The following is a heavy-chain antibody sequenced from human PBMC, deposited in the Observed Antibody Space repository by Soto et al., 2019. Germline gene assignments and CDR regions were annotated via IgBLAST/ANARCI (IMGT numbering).Heavy chain of an antibody. CDR3: AKAESYGGYFDYYYGMDV. Sequence: KTSETLSLTCTVSGGSISSGDYYWSWIRQPPGKGLEWIGYIYYSGSTYYNPSLESRVTISVDTSKNQFSLKLSSVTAADTAVYYCAKAESYGGYFDYYYGMDVWGQGTTVTVSS. D-gene: IGHD4-17*01. V-gene: IGHV4-30-4*01. J-gene: IGHJ6*02. CDR2: IYYSGST. CDR1: GGSISSGDYY.